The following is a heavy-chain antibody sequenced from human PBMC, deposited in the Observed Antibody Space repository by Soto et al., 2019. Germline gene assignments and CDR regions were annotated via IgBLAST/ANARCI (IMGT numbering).Heavy chain of an antibody. Sequence: QVQLVQSGAEVKNPGASEKVSCKASGYTFTRYGIGWARQAPGQGLEWMGWINTYNGNTNYAQNVQGRVTLTTDTSTRTAYMELRGLRSNKTAIYYCAMVDVYVTPSPQDVWGQGTTVIVSS. CDR1: GYTFTRYG. D-gene: IGHD3-16*01. CDR3: AMVDVYVTPSPQDV. CDR2: INTYNGNT. V-gene: IGHV1-18*01. J-gene: IGHJ6*02.